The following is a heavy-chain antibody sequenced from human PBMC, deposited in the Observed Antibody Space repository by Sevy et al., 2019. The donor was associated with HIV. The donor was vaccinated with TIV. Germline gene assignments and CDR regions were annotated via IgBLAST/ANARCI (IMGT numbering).Heavy chain of an antibody. V-gene: IGHV3-21*03. D-gene: IGHD3-3*01. Sequence: GGSLRLSCAASGFTFSSYSMNWVRQAPGKGLEWGSSISSSSSYIYYADSVKCRFTISRDNAKNSLYLQMNSLRAEDTAVYYCARERRDYDFWSAYLVSPTYYGMDVWGQGTTVTVSS. J-gene: IGHJ6*02. CDR1: GFTFSSYS. CDR2: ISSSSSYI. CDR3: ARERRDYDFWSAYLVSPTYYGMDV.